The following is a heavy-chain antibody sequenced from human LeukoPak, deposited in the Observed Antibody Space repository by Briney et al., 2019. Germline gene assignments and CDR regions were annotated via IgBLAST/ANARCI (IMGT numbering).Heavy chain of an antibody. Sequence: PGGSLRLSCAASGFTFSSYSMNWVRQAPGKGLEWVSSISSSSSYIYCADSVKGRFTISRDNAKNSLYLQMNSLRAEDTAVYYCARGENNYGYYYFDYWGQGTLVTVSS. CDR3: ARGENNYGYYYFDY. D-gene: IGHD5-18*01. CDR1: GFTFSSYS. J-gene: IGHJ4*02. CDR2: ISSSSSYI. V-gene: IGHV3-21*01.